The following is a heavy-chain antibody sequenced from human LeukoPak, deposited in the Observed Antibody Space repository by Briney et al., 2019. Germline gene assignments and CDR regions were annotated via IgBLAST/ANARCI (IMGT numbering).Heavy chain of an antibody. D-gene: IGHD1-26*01. CDR2: ISWDGGST. CDR1: GFTFDDYT. Sequence: GGSLRLSCAASGFTFDDYTMHWVRQAAGKGLEWVSLISWDGGSTYYADSVKGRFTISRDNSKNSLYLQMNSLRTEDTALYYCASEGVGATFDYWGQGTLVTVSS. CDR3: ASEGVGATFDY. V-gene: IGHV3-43*01. J-gene: IGHJ4*02.